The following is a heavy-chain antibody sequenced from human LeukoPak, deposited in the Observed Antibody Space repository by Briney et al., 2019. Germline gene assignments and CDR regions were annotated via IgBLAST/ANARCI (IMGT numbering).Heavy chain of an antibody. CDR2: INPSGGST. Sequence: GASVKVFCKAYGYTFTSYYMHWVRQAPGQGLEWMGIINPSGGSTSYAQKFQGRVTMARDTPTSTVYMELSSLRSEDTAVYYCARESSSSWYLPDYWGQGTLVTVSS. V-gene: IGHV1-46*01. J-gene: IGHJ4*02. CDR1: GYTFTSYY. D-gene: IGHD6-13*01. CDR3: ARESSSSWYLPDY.